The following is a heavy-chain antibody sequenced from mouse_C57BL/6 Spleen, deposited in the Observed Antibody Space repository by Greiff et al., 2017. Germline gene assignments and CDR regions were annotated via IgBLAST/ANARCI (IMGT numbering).Heavy chain of an antibody. V-gene: IGHV1-52*01. CDR3: ARSGDSSGFDY. J-gene: IGHJ2*01. Sequence: QVQLQQPGAELVRPGSSVKLSCKASGYTFTSYWMHWVKQRPVQGLEWIGNIDPSDSETHYNQKFKDKATLTVDTSSSTAYMQLSSLTSEDSAVYYCARSGDSSGFDYWGQGTTLTVSS. CDR1: GYTFTSYW. CDR2: IDPSDSET. D-gene: IGHD3-2*02.